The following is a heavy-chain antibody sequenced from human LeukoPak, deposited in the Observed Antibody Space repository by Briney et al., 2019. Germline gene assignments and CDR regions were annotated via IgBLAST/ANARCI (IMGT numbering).Heavy chain of an antibody. Sequence: PSETLSVTCAVYRENFSVYYWNWIRQSPGKGLEWIGEIDHSGNTHYNPSLKSRLNISVDKSKNQFSLKMNSVTAEDTAVYYCARGSPIVAMTQQSTGDHYFDFWGRGTLVTVSS. CDR3: ARGSPIVAMTQQSTGDHYFDF. CDR1: RENFSVYY. CDR2: IDHSGNT. V-gene: IGHV4-34*01. J-gene: IGHJ4*02. D-gene: IGHD7-27*01.